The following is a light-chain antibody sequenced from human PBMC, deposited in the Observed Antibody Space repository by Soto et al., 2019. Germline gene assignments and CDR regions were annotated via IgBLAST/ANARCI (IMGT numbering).Light chain of an antibody. Sequence: QSALTQPASVSGSPGQSITISCTGTSSDVGSYNLVSWYQQHPGKAPKLMIYEGSRWPSGVSNRFSGSKSGNTASLTISGLQAEDEADYYCCSYAGSITWVFGGGTKLTVL. CDR3: CSYAGSITWV. J-gene: IGLJ3*02. V-gene: IGLV2-23*01. CDR2: EGS. CDR1: SSDVGSYNL.